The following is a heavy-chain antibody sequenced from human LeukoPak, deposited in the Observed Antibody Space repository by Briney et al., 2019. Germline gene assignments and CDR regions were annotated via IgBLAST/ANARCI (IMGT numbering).Heavy chain of an antibody. D-gene: IGHD3-22*01. J-gene: IGHJ3*02. V-gene: IGHV1-2*02. Sequence: ASVKVSCKASGYTFTGYYMHWVRQAPGQGREWMGWINPNSGGKNYAQKFQGRVTMTRDTSLSTAYMELSRLRSDHTAVYYCARALYYDRDIWGQGTMVTVSS. CDR3: ARALYYDRDI. CDR2: INPNSGGK. CDR1: GYTFTGYY.